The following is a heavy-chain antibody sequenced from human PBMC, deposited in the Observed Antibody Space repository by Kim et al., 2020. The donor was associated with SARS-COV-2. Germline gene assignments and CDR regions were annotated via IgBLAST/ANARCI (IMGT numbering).Heavy chain of an antibody. D-gene: IGHD2-2*03. Sequence: GVSLRLSCAASGFTFSSYAMSWVRQAPGKGLEWVSAISGSGGSTYYADSVKGRFTISRDNSKNTLYLQMNSLGAEDTAVYYCAKLSVDIVVVPAAYEYYFDYWGQGTLVTVSS. CDR1: GFTFSSYA. J-gene: IGHJ4*02. CDR3: AKLSVDIVVVPAAYEYYFDY. V-gene: IGHV3-23*01. CDR2: ISGSGGST.